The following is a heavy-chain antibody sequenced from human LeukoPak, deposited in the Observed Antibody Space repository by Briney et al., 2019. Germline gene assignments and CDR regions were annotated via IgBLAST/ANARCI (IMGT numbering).Heavy chain of an antibody. V-gene: IGHV3-23*01. CDR2: ISGSGGST. Sequence: PGGSLRLSCAASGLTFSSYAMSWVRQAPGKGLEWVSAISGSGGSTYYADSVKGRFTISRDNSKNTLYLQMNSLRAEDTAVYYCAKASEPRWSSLYYFDCWGQGTLVTVSS. J-gene: IGHJ4*02. CDR1: GLTFSSYA. CDR3: AKASEPRWSSLYYFDC. D-gene: IGHD6-13*01.